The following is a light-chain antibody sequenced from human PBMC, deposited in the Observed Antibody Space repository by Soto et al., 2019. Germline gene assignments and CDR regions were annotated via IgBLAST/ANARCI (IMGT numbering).Light chain of an antibody. CDR1: SSDVGGYNY. CDR3: SSYTSSSTLDVV. CDR2: DVG. Sequence: QSALTQPRSVSGSPGQSVTISCTGTSSDVGGYNYVSWYQQHPGKAPKLMIYDVGKRPSGVPDRFSGSKSDNTASLTISGLQAEDEADYYCSSYTSSSTLDVVFGGGTKLTVL. J-gene: IGLJ2*01. V-gene: IGLV2-11*01.